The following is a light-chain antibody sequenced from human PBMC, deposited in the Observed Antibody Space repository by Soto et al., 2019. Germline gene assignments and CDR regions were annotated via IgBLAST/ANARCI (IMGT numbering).Light chain of an antibody. J-gene: IGKJ1*01. Sequence: DIQMTQSPSSLSTSVGGRVTITCRASQRGSTYLNWYRQKPGKAPNLLIYGVSSLHSGVPSRFSGSGSETDFTLTISSLQPEDFATYYCQQSYSNPLTFGQGTKVDIK. V-gene: IGKV1-39*01. CDR1: QRGSTY. CDR3: QQSYSNPLT. CDR2: GVS.